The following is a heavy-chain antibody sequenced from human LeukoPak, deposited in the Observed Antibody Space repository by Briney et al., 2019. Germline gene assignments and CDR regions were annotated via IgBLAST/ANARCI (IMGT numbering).Heavy chain of an antibody. J-gene: IGHJ4*02. CDR1: GFTFSDYY. CDR3: ARASPSGNSWYLHHLGVDY. CDR2: ISSSGSTI. V-gene: IGHV3-11*01. D-gene: IGHD6-13*01. Sequence: GGSLRLSCAASGFTFSDYYMSWIRQAPGKGLEWVSYISSSGSTIYYADSVKGRFTISRDNAKNSLYLQMNSLRAEDTAVYYCARASPSGNSWYLHHLGVDYWGQGTLVTVSS.